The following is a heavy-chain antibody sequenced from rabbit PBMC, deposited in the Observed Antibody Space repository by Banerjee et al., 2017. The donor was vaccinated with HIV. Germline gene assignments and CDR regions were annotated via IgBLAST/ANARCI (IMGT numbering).Heavy chain of an antibody. CDR2: IDPIFGST. J-gene: IGHJ4*01. D-gene: IGHD1-1*01. Sequence: QEQLVESGGGLVQPGGSLKLSCKASGFSLNSYAMSWVRQAPGKGLEWIGYIDPIFGSTYYASWVNGRFTISSHNAQNTLYLQLNSLTAADTATYFCVRGNDTSGGLVLWGPGTLVTVS. CDR1: GFSLNSYA. V-gene: IGHV1S8*01. CDR3: VRGNDTSGGLVL.